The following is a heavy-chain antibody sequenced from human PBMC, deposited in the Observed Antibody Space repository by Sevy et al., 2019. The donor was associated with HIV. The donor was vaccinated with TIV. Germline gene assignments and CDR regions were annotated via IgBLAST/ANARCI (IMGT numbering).Heavy chain of an antibody. CDR1: GGSISSSSYY. Sequence: SETLSFTCTVSGGSISSSSYYWGWIRQPPGKGLEWIGSIYYSGSTYYNPSLKSRVTISVDTSKNQFSLKLSSVTAADTAVYYCAALVVSSPGYYYYYGIDVWGQGTTVTVSS. D-gene: IGHD6-13*01. V-gene: IGHV4-39*01. CDR3: AALVVSSPGYYYYYGIDV. J-gene: IGHJ6*02. CDR2: IYYSGST.